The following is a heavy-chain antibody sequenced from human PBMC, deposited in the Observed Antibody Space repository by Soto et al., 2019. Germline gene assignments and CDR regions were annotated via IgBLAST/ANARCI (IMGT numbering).Heavy chain of an antibody. CDR2: IYYSGST. J-gene: IGHJ3*02. CDR3: ARQVGNDAFDS. D-gene: IGHD1-26*01. V-gene: IGHV4-59*01. CDR1: GGSISSYY. Sequence: SETLSLTCTVSGGSISSYYWSWIRQPPGKGLEWIGYIYYSGSTNYNPSLKSRVTISVDTSKNQFSLKLSSVTAADTAVYYCARQVGNDAFDSWGQGTMVTFSS.